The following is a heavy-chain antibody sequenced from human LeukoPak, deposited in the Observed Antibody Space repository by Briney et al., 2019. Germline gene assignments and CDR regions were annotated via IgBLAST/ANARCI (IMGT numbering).Heavy chain of an antibody. CDR3: ARDGIVLMVYAIKAFDY. D-gene: IGHD2-8*01. J-gene: IGHJ4*02. V-gene: IGHV3-48*01. CDR1: GFTFSSYS. CDR2: ISSSSSTI. Sequence: PGGSLRLSCAASGFTFSSYSMNWVRQAPGKGLEWVSYISSSSSTIYYADSVKGRFTISRDNAKNSLYLQMNSLRAEDTAVYYCARDGIVLMVYAIKAFDYWGQGTLVTVSS.